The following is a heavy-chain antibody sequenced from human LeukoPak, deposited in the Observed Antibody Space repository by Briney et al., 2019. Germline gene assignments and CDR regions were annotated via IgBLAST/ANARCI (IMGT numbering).Heavy chain of an antibody. CDR2: IYSGGST. CDR3: ARVAGRYSSRVDY. D-gene: IGHD6-13*01. Sequence: GGSLRLSCAASEFSVGSNYMTWVRQAPGKGLEWVSLIYSGGSTYYADSVKGRFTISRDNSKNTLYLQMNSLRAEDTAVYYCARVAGRYSSRVDYWGQGTLVTVSS. V-gene: IGHV3-66*01. CDR1: EFSVGSNY. J-gene: IGHJ4*02.